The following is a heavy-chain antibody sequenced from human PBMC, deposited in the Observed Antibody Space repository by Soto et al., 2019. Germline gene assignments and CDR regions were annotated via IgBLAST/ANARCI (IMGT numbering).Heavy chain of an antibody. V-gene: IGHV1-3*01. J-gene: IGHJ6*01. D-gene: IGHD2-2*01. Sequence: RQWPCQYQGQRLEWMGWINAGNGNTKYSQKFQGRVTITRDTSASTAYMELSSLKASDTAMYYRARKDSGVDCYY. CDR3: ARKDSGVDCYY. CDR2: INAGNGNT.